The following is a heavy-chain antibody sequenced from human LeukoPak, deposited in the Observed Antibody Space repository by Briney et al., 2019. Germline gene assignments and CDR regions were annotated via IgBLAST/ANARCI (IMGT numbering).Heavy chain of an antibody. V-gene: IGHV4-39*07. J-gene: IGHJ5*02. CDR1: GGSISSSSYY. CDR3: ARGLGYSYGYDWFDP. CDR2: IYYSGST. D-gene: IGHD5-18*01. Sequence: SETLSLTCTVSGGSISSSSYYWGWIRQPPGKGLEWIGSIYYSGSTYYNPSLKSRVTISVDTSKNQFSLKLSSVTAADTAVYYCARGLGYSYGYDWFDPWGQGTLVTVSS.